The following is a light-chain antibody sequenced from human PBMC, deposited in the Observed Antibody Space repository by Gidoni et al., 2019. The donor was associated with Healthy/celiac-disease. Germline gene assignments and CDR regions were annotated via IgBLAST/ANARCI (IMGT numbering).Light chain of an antibody. J-gene: IGLJ3*02. CDR2: SNN. CDR3: AAWDDSLNGWV. Sequence: QSVLTQPPSASGTPGQGVTISCSGSSSNIGSNTVNWYQQLPGTAPKLLISSNNQRPSGVPDRCSGSKSGTSASLAISGLQSEDEADYYCAAWDDSLNGWVFGGGTKLTVL. V-gene: IGLV1-44*01. CDR1: SSNIGSNT.